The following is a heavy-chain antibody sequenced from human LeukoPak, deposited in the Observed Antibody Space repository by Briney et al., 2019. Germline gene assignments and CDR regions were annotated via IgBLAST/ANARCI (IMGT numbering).Heavy chain of an antibody. CDR3: AKATGYLL. Sequence: QSGGSLRLSCAASGFTFSSYAMSWVRQAPGKGLEWVSTISNSDHSTYYADSVKGRFTISRANSENTLYLQMNNLRAEDTAVYYCAKATGYLLWGQGTLVTVSS. J-gene: IGHJ4*02. V-gene: IGHV3-23*01. D-gene: IGHD1-14*01. CDR1: GFTFSSYA. CDR2: ISNSDHST.